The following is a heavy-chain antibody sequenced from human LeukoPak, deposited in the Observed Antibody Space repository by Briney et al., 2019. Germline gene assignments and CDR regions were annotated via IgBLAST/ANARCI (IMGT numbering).Heavy chain of an antibody. CDR2: ISSSSSTI. V-gene: IGHV3-48*01. CDR3: ARDSYGSYYLDAFDI. CDR1: GFTFSSYS. D-gene: IGHD1-26*01. Sequence: PGGSLRLSCAASGFTFSSYSMNWVRQAPGKGLEWVSYISSSSSTIYYADSVKGRFTISRDNAKNSLYLQMNSLRAEDTAVYYCARDSYGSYYLDAFDIWGQGTMVTVSS. J-gene: IGHJ3*02.